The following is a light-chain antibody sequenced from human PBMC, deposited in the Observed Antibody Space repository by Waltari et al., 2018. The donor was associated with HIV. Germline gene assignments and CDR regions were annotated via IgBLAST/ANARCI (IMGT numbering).Light chain of an antibody. Sequence: SYELTQPPSVSVSPGQTARITCSGDALPTTYAHWDQQKSGQAPVKCIYEDNKRPSGIPERFSGSSSGTMATLTITAAQVEDEADYYCYSRDNSGNHRVFGGGTKLTVL. J-gene: IGLJ2*01. CDR3: YSRDNSGNHRV. V-gene: IGLV3-10*01. CDR1: ALPTTY. CDR2: EDN.